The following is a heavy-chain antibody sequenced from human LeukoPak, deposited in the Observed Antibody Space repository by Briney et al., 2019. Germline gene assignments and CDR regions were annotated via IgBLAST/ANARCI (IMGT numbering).Heavy chain of an antibody. J-gene: IGHJ2*01. D-gene: IGHD3-10*01. Sequence: SQTLSLTCAIFGDSVSSNSATWNSIRQSPSRGLEWLGRTYYRSKWYNEYAVSVKSRITINPDTSKNQFSLQLNSVTPEDTAVYYCVRDGESANWYFDLWGRSTLVTVSS. CDR1: GDSVSSNSAT. CDR2: TYYRSKWYN. CDR3: VRDGESANWYFDL. V-gene: IGHV6-1*01.